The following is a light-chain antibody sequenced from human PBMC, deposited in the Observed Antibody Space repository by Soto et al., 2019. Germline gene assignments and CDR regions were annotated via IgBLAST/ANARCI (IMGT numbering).Light chain of an antibody. J-gene: IGKJ4*01. CDR2: DAS. CDR3: QQFSSYPLT. CDR1: QTVRNNY. V-gene: IGKV3-20*01. Sequence: EIVMTQSPATLSVSPGERVTLSCRASQTVRNNYLAWYQQKPGQVPRLLIYDASSRATGIPDRFSGGGSGTDFNLTISRLETEDFAVYYCQQFSSYPLTFGGGTKVDIK.